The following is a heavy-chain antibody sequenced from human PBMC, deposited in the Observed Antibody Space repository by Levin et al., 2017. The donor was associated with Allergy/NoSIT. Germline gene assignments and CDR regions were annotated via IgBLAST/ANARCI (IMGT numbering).Heavy chain of an antibody. CDR1: GYSFTSHW. D-gene: IGHD3-10*01. CDR2: IYPDDSDT. CDR3: ARPTVVRGVIRGYYFDY. V-gene: IGHV5-51*01. Sequence: KSGESLKISCKASGYSFTSHWIGWVRQMPGKGLEWMGIIYPDDSDTRYSPSFQGQVTISADKSINTAYLQWSGLKASDTAMYYCARPTVVRGVIRGYYFDYWGQGTLVTVSS. J-gene: IGHJ4*02.